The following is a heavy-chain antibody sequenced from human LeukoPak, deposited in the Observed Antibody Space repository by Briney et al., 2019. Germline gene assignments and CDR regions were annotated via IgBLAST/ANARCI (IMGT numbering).Heavy chain of an antibody. V-gene: IGHV3-23*01. CDR2: ISGSGGST. J-gene: IGHJ4*02. CDR3: AKDRSSSISCSNY. CDR1: GFTFSNYS. D-gene: IGHD2-2*01. Sequence: TGGSLRLSCAASGFTFSNYSISWVRQAPGKGLEWVSGISGSGGSTYYADSVKGRFTIPRDNSKNTLYLQMNSLRAEDTAVYYCAKDRSSSISCSNYWGQGTLVTVSS.